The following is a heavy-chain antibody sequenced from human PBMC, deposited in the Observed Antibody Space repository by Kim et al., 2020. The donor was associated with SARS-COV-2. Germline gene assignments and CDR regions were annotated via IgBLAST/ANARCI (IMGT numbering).Heavy chain of an antibody. CDR2: IIPIFGTA. D-gene: IGHD3-16*01. Sequence: SVKVSCKASGGTFSSYAISWVRQAPGQGLEWMGGIIPIFGTANYAQKFQGRVTITADESTSTAYMELSSLRSEDTAVYYCARDLRIGDESNDAFDIWGQGTMVTVSS. V-gene: IGHV1-69*13. CDR1: GGTFSSYA. CDR3: ARDLRIGDESNDAFDI. J-gene: IGHJ3*02.